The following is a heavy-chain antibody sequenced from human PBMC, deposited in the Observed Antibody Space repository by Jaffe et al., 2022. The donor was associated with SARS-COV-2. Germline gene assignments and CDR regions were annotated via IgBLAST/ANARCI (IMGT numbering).Heavy chain of an antibody. Sequence: QVQLVESGGGLVKPGGSLRLSCAASGFTFSDYYMTWIRQAPGKGLEWVSYISSSGSTIYYADSVKGRFAISRDNAKNSLYLQMNSLRAEDTAVYYCARADLRLGYCTNGVCSHYYHGMDVWGQGTTVTVSS. CDR2: ISSSGSTI. J-gene: IGHJ6*02. CDR3: ARADLRLGYCTNGVCSHYYHGMDV. D-gene: IGHD2-8*01. CDR1: GFTFSDYY. V-gene: IGHV3-11*01.